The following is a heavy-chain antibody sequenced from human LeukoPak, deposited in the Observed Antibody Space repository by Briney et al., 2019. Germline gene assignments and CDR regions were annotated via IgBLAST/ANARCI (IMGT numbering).Heavy chain of an antibody. CDR1: GYTFTGYY. CDR3: ARAWGGLGILWFGVPYAFDI. Sequence: ASVKVSCKASGYTFTGYYMHWVRQAPGQGPEWMGWINPNSGGTNYAQKFQGRVTMTRDTSISTAYMELSRLRSDDTAVYYCARAWGGLGILWFGVPYAFDIWGQGTMVTVSS. V-gene: IGHV1-2*02. CDR2: INPNSGGT. D-gene: IGHD3-10*01. J-gene: IGHJ3*02.